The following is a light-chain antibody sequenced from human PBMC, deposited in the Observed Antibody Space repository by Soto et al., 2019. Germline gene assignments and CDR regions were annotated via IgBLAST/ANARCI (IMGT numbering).Light chain of an antibody. Sequence: DIQMTQSPSSLSASVGDRVTITCQASQDIQNYINWYQHTTGKAPKLLIFDASNLQPGVASRFSGRASGTDFFLTISSLHPEDFATYFCQQHHYFPYTFGQGTKLDIK. J-gene: IGKJ2*01. V-gene: IGKV1-33*01. CDR1: QDIQNY. CDR3: QQHHYFPYT. CDR2: DAS.